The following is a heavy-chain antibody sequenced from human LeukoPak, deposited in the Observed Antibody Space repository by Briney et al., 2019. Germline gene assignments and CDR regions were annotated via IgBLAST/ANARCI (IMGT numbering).Heavy chain of an antibody. Sequence: PGGSLRLSCAASGFTFSSYWMSWVRQAPGKGLEWVANIKQDGSEKYYVDSVKGRFTISRDNAKNSLYLRMNSLRAEDTAVYYCARMMVRGVIGQYYYYYMDVWGKGTTVTVSS. D-gene: IGHD3-10*01. CDR1: GFTFSSYW. V-gene: IGHV3-7*01. J-gene: IGHJ6*03. CDR2: IKQDGSEK. CDR3: ARMMVRGVIGQYYYYYMDV.